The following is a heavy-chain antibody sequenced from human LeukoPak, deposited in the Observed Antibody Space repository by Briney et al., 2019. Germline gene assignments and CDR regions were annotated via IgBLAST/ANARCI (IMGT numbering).Heavy chain of an antibody. J-gene: IGHJ5*02. CDR1: GFTFSSYS. CDR2: INHSGST. Sequence: GSLRRSCAASGFTFSSYSMNWVRQPPGKGLEWIGEINHSGSTNYNPSLKSRVTISVDTSKNQFSLKLSSVTAADTAVYYCARGGMCSSTSCYTSWFDPWGQGTLVTVSS. D-gene: IGHD2-2*02. V-gene: IGHV4-34*01. CDR3: ARGGMCSSTSCYTSWFDP.